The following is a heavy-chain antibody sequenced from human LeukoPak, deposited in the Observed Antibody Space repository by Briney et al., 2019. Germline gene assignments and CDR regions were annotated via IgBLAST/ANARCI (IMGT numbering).Heavy chain of an antibody. J-gene: IGHJ3*02. D-gene: IGHD5-24*01. CDR1: GYTFTGYY. CDR2: INPNSGGT. Sequence: ASVKVSCKASGYTFTGYYMHWVRQAPGQGLECMGWINPNSGGTNYAQKFQGRVTMTRDTSISTAYMELSRLRSDDTAVYYCARVGRWLQFSRSAFDIWGQGTMVTVSS. V-gene: IGHV1-2*02. CDR3: ARVGRWLQFSRSAFDI.